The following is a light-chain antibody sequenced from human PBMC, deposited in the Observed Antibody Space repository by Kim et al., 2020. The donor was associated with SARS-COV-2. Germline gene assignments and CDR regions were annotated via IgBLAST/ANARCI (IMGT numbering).Light chain of an antibody. V-gene: IGLV3-1*01. J-gene: IGLJ2*01. Sequence: VSPGQTTSITCSGDKLSDKYVCWYQQKPGQSPVLVIFQDTKRPSGIPERFSGSNSGNTATLTISGTQAMDEADYYCQAWDRNTAVFGGGTKVTVL. CDR3: QAWDRNTAV. CDR1: KLSDKY. CDR2: QDT.